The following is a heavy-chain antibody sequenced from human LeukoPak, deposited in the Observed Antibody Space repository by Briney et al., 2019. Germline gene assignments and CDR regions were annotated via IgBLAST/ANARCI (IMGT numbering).Heavy chain of an antibody. CDR3: ARNELDIVVVPAAINYYYYGMDV. D-gene: IGHD2-2*03. Sequence: PGRSPRLSCAASGFTFSSYAMHWVCQALGKGLEWVAVISYDGTNKYYADSVKGRFTISRDNSKNTLYLQMNSLRAEDTAVYYCARNELDIVVVPAAINYYYYGMDVWGQGTTVTVSS. CDR2: ISYDGTNK. CDR1: GFTFSSYA. V-gene: IGHV3-30-3*01. J-gene: IGHJ6*02.